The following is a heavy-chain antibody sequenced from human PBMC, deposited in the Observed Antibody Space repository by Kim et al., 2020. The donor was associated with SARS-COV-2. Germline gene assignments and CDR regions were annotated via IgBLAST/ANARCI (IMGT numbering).Heavy chain of an antibody. CDR3: ARDTISFYGMDV. D-gene: IGHD3-16*02. V-gene: IGHV3-53*01. J-gene: IGHJ6*02. Sequence: YVASVRGRFPISRDNSMNTVYLQMNSLRVEDTAVYFCARDTISFYGMDVWGQGTTVTVSS.